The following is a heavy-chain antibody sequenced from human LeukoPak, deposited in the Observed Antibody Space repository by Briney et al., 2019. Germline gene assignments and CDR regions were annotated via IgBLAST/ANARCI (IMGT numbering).Heavy chain of an antibody. Sequence: PGGSLRLSCGASGFSFSLYGMHWVRQAPGKGLEWVAVISYDGSNKYYADSVKGRFTISRDNSKNTLYLQMNSLRAEDTAVYYCAHIPITAMVRGVIHDYWGQGTLVTVSS. J-gene: IGHJ4*02. V-gene: IGHV3-30*03. CDR3: AHIPITAMVRGVIHDY. CDR1: GFSFSLYG. D-gene: IGHD3-10*01. CDR2: ISYDGSNK.